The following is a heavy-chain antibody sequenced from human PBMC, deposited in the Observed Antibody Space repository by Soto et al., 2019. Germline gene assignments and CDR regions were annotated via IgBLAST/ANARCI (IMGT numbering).Heavy chain of an antibody. Sequence: SETLSLTCTVSGGSISSSSYYWGWIRQPPGKGLERIGSVYYSGSTYYNPSLKSRVTISVDTSKNQFSLKLSSVTAADTAVYYCARRQALRFLEWLPTARLIDYWGQGTLVTVSS. CDR2: VYYSGST. CDR3: ARRQALRFLEWLPTARLIDY. D-gene: IGHD3-3*01. V-gene: IGHV4-39*01. J-gene: IGHJ4*02. CDR1: GGSISSSSYY.